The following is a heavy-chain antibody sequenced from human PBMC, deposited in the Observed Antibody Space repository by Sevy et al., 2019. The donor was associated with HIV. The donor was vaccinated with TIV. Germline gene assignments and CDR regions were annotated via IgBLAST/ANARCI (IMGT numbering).Heavy chain of an antibody. J-gene: IGHJ5*02. CDR3: AKNAYYDFWSGSAGWFDH. CDR2: ISGSGGST. Sequence: GGSLRLSCAASGFTFSSYAMSWVRQAPGKGLEWVSAISGSGGSTYYADSVKGRFTISRDNSKNTLNLQMNSLRAEDTAVYYCAKNAYYDFWSGSAGWFDHWGQGTLVTVSS. D-gene: IGHD3-3*01. V-gene: IGHV3-23*01. CDR1: GFTFSSYA.